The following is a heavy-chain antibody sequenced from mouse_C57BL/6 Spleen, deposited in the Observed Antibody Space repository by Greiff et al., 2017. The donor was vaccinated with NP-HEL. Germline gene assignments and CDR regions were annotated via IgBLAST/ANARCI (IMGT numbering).Heavy chain of an antibody. CDR2: IYPGSGST. V-gene: IGHV1-55*01. CDR1: GYTFTSYW. J-gene: IGHJ2*01. CDR3: ARGKGTAQARDY. Sequence: VQLQQSGAELVKPGASVKMSCKASGYTFTSYWITWVKQRPGQGLEWIGDIYPGSGSTNYNEKFKSKATLTVDTSSSTAYMQLSSLTSEDSAVYYCARGKGTAQARDYWGQGTTLTVSS. D-gene: IGHD3-2*02.